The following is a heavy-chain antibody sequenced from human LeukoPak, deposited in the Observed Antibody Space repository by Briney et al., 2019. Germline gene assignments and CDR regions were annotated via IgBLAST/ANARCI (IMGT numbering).Heavy chain of an antibody. D-gene: IGHD6-19*01. CDR3: ARSYIGVGGPHYFDC. CDR1: GYTFTNYG. V-gene: IGHV1-18*01. J-gene: IGHJ4*02. Sequence: ASVTVSCKASGYTFTNYGINWVRQAPGQGLEWMGWISGYNGKTNYAQKLQGRVTMTTDTATSAAYMDLRSLRSDDTAMYYCARSYIGVGGPHYFDCWGQGTLVTVSS. CDR2: ISGYNGKT.